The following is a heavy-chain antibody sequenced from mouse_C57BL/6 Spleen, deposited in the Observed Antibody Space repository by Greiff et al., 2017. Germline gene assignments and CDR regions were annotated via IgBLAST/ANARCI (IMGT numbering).Heavy chain of an antibody. Sequence: QVQLQQSGPELVKPGASVKISCKASGYAFSSSWMNWVKQRPGKGLEWIGRIYPGDGDTNYNGKFKGKATLTADKSSSTAYMQLSSLTSEDSAVYFCARITTVVENLEYWGQGTSVTVSS. CDR3: ARITTVVENLEY. CDR1: GYAFSSSW. V-gene: IGHV1-82*01. J-gene: IGHJ4*01. CDR2: IYPGDGDT. D-gene: IGHD1-1*01.